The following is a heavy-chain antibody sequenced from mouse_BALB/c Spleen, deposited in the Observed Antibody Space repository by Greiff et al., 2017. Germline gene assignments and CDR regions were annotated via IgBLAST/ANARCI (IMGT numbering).Heavy chain of an antibody. CDR1: GFSLTSYG. Sequence: VQRVESGPGLVAPSQSLSITCTVSGFSLTSYGVHWVRQPPGKGLEWLGVIWAGGSTNYNSALMSRLSISKDNSKSQVFLKMNSLQTDDTAMYYCARDRYDEGYFDVWGAGTTVTVSS. CDR3: ARDRYDEGYFDV. J-gene: IGHJ1*01. CDR2: IWAGGST. D-gene: IGHD2-14*01. V-gene: IGHV2-9*02.